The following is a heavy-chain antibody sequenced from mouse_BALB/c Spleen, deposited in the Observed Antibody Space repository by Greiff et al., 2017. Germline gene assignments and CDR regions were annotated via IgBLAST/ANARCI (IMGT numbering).Heavy chain of an antibody. D-gene: IGHD2-1*01. J-gene: IGHJ4*01. Sequence: VNLVESGPGLVAPSQSLSITCTVSGFSLTGYGVNWVRQPPGKGLEWLGMIWGDGSTDYNSALKSRLSISKDNSKSQVFLKMNSLQTDDTARYYCARDTFYYGNAMDYWGQGTSVTVSS. CDR2: IWGDGST. CDR1: GFSLTGYG. V-gene: IGHV2-6-7*01. CDR3: ARDTFYYGNAMDY.